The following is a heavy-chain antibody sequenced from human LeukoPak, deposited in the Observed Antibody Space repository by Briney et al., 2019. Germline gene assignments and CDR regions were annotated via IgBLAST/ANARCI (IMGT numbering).Heavy chain of an antibody. V-gene: IGHV1-18*01. J-gene: IGHJ5*02. Sequence: ASVKVSCKASGYTFTSYGISWVRQAPGQGLEWMGWISAYNGNTNYAQKLQGRVTMTTDTSTSTAYMELRSLRSDDTAVYYCARQNEGYDFWSGYYSIWFDPWGQGTLVTVSS. CDR3: ARQNEGYDFWSGYYSIWFDP. CDR1: GYTFTSYG. D-gene: IGHD3-3*01. CDR2: ISAYNGNT.